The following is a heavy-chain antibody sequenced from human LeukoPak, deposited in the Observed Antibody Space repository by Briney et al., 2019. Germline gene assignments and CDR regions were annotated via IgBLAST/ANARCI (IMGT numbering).Heavy chain of an antibody. Sequence: SETLPLTCTVSGGSISSYYWSWIRQPPGKGLEGIGYIYTSGSTNYNPSLKSRVTMSLDTSKKQLSLKMRSVTAADTAVYYCASGPWVTPFDYWGQGTLVPVSS. V-gene: IGHV4-4*09. CDR3: ASGPWVTPFDY. J-gene: IGHJ4*02. CDR2: IYTSGST. CDR1: GGSISSYY. D-gene: IGHD2-21*02.